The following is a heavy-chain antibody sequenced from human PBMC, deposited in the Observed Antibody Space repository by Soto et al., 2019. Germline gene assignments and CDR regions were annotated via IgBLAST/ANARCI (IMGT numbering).Heavy chain of an antibody. D-gene: IGHD3-10*01. CDR2: ISGSGGIT. Sequence: EVQLLESGGGLVQPGGSLRLSCAASGFTFSTYDMIWVRQAPGKGLEWVSIISGSGGITYYADSVKGRFTISRDNSKNSLYLQMNSLRAEDTAVYYCARAVGLGGGRDWFDPWGQGTLVTVSS. J-gene: IGHJ5*02. CDR3: ARAVGLGGGRDWFDP. CDR1: GFTFSTYD. V-gene: IGHV3-23*01.